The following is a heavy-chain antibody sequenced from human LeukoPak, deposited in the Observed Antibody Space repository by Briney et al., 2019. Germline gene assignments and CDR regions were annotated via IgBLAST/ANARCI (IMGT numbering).Heavy chain of an antibody. V-gene: IGHV3-23*01. J-gene: IGHJ4*02. CDR2: ISGSGGST. CDR3: ARDRDSSSSGPGY. Sequence: PGGSLRLSCAASGFTFSSYAMSWVRQAPGKGLEWVSAISGSGGSTYFADSVKGRFTISRDNSKNTLYLQMDNLKAEDTAIYYCARDRDSSSSGPGYWGQGILVNVSS. CDR1: GFTFSSYA. D-gene: IGHD6-6*01.